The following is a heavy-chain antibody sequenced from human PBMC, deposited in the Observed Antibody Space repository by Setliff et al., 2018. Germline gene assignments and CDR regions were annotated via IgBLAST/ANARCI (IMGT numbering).Heavy chain of an antibody. J-gene: IGHJ5*02. CDR1: GGSFSGNY. V-gene: IGHV4-34*01. CDR2: IYYSGST. Sequence: SETLSLTCAVYGGSFSGNYWSWIRQPPGKGLEWIGSIYYSGSTYYNPSLKSRVTISVDTSKNQFSLKLSSVTAADTALYYCAFCSGSWVLLRCFDPWGQGTLVTVSS. D-gene: IGHD3-10*01. CDR3: AFCSGSWVLLRCFDP.